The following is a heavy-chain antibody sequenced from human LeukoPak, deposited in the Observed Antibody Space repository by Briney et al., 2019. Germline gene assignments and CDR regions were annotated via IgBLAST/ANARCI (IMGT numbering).Heavy chain of an antibody. CDR1: GFTFSSYA. CDR3: AKHSTYCSGGSCQEDFDY. Sequence: GGSLRLSCAASGFTFSSYAMSWVRQAPGKGLEWVSAISDSGGRTYYAGSVKGRFTISRDNSKNTLYLQMESLRAEDTAVYYYAKHSTYCSGGSCQEDFDYWGQGTLVTVSS. D-gene: IGHD2-15*01. J-gene: IGHJ4*02. V-gene: IGHV3-23*01. CDR2: ISDSGGRT.